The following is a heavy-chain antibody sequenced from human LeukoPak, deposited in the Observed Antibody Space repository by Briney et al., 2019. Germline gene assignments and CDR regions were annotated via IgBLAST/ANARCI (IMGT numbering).Heavy chain of an antibody. V-gene: IGHV3-48*03. J-gene: IGHJ3*02. CDR1: GFTFSSYE. CDR2: ISSSGSTI. D-gene: IGHD4-23*01. CDR3: ARDTLEYSNSPDALDI. Sequence: GGSLRLSCAASGFTFSSYEMNWVRQAPGKGLEWVSYISSSGSTIYYADSVKGRFTISRDNAKNSLYMQMESLRDEDTAIYYCARDTLEYSNSPDALDIWGQGTMVTVSS.